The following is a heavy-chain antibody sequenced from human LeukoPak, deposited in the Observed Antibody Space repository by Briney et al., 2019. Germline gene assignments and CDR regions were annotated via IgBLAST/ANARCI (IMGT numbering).Heavy chain of an antibody. CDR3: ASKCSSTSCYTTTFDY. CDR1: GFTFSSYS. V-gene: IGHV3-21*01. CDR2: ISSSSSYI. Sequence: GGSLRLSCAASGFTFSSYSMNWVRQAPGKGLEWVSSISSSSSYIYYADSVKGRFTISRDNAKNALYLQMNSLRAEDTAVYYCASKCSSTSCYTTTFDYWGQGTLVTVSS. D-gene: IGHD2-2*02. J-gene: IGHJ4*02.